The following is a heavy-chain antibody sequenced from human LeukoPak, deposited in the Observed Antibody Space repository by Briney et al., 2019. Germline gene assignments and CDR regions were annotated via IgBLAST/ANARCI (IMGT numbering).Heavy chain of an antibody. J-gene: IGHJ4*02. CDR3: AKGTAQWELYDY. CDR2: IVEGGSVT. CDR1: GFAFATYA. Sequence: GGSLRLSCAASGFAFATYAMCWVRQAPGEGLEWVSAIVEGGSVTFYTASVKGRFTISRDNSKNTLYLQMNSLRAEDTALYYCAKGTAQWELYDYWGQGTLITVSS. V-gene: IGHV3-23*05. D-gene: IGHD1-26*01.